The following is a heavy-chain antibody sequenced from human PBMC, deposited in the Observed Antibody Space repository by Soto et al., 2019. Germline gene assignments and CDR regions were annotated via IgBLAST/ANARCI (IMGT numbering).Heavy chain of an antibody. CDR3: ARLAARRYYYGMDV. J-gene: IGHJ6*02. Sequence: LSLTCAVYGGSFSGYYWSWIRQPPGKGLEWIGEINHSGSTNYNPSLKSRVTISVDTSKNQFSLKLSSVTAADTAVYYCARLAARRYYYGMDVWGQGTTVTVSS. CDR1: GGSFSGYY. CDR2: INHSGST. D-gene: IGHD6-6*01. V-gene: IGHV4-34*01.